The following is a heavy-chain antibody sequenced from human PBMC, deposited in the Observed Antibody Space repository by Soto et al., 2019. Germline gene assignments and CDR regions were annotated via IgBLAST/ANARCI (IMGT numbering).Heavy chain of an antibody. CDR2: MSHSGST. V-gene: IGHV4-30-2*01. CDR3: ASVDLGENFFDP. J-gene: IGHJ5*02. CDR1: GGSISSGIYS. D-gene: IGHD4-17*01. Sequence: SETLSLTCAVSGGSISSGIYSWSWIRQPPGKGLEWIGYMSHSGSTYYNPSLKSRVTISIDTSKNEFSLKLTSVTAADTAVYYCASVDLGENFFDPWGQGTLVTVSS.